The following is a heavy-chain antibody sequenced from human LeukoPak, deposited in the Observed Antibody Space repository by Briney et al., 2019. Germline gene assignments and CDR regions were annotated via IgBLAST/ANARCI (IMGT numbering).Heavy chain of an antibody. CDR2: ISGSGGTT. CDR1: GFTFSSYA. CDR3: AKLRSRDEFWSGYLSASDY. J-gene: IGHJ4*02. V-gene: IGHV3-23*01. Sequence: GGSLRLSCAASGFTFSSYAVSWVRQAPGKGLEWVSVISGSGGTTYYADSVKGRFTISRDNSKNTLYLQMNSLRAEDTAVYYCAKLRSRDEFWSGYLSASDYWGQGTLVSVSS. D-gene: IGHD3-3*01.